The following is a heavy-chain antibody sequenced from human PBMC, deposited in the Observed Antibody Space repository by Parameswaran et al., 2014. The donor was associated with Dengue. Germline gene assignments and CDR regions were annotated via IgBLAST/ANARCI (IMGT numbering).Heavy chain of an antibody. Sequence: PGKGLEWIGYIYYSGSTNYNPSLKSRVTISVDTSKNQFSLKVSSVTAADTAVYYCARLQQVVENYYYFYMDVWGKGTTVTVSS. V-gene: IGHV4-59*08. J-gene: IGHJ6*03. CDR3: ARLQQVVENYYYFYMDV. CDR2: IYYSGST. D-gene: IGHD6-13*01.